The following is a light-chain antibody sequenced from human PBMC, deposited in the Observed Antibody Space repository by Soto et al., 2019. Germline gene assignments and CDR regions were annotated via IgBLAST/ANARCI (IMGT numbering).Light chain of an antibody. CDR2: RDN. J-gene: IGLJ2*01. Sequence: HSVLTQPPSASGTPGQRVTISCSGSSSNIGRNYLYWYQQFSGTAPKLLVYRDNHRPSGVPDRFSGSKSGTSASLAISGLRSEDEADYYCATWDDSLSGVVFGGGTKVTVL. CDR1: SSNIGRNY. V-gene: IGLV1-47*01. CDR3: ATWDDSLSGVV.